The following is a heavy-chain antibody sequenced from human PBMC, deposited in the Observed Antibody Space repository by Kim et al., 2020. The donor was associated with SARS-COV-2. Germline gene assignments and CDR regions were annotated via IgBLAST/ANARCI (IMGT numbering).Heavy chain of an antibody. CDR3: AKDVRTGYYYVLGY. V-gene: IGHV3-33*06. D-gene: IGHD3-22*01. J-gene: IGHJ4*02. CDR1: GFTFSSYG. CDR2: IWYDGSNK. Sequence: GGSLRLSCAASGFTFSSYGMNWVRQAPGKGLEWVAVIWYDGSNKYYADFVRGRTTITCNYTNNKQFQIMNSRRAEDTAVYFCAKDVRTGYYYVLGYWCLG.